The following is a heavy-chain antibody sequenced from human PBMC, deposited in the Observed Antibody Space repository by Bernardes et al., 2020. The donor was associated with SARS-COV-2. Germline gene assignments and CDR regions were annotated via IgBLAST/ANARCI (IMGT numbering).Heavy chain of an antibody. CDR3: ARVDFSNLYYFDY. V-gene: IGHV3-21*06. CDR1: GFTFSSYT. Sequence: GGSLRLSCTASGFTFSSYTFNWVRQAPGKGLEWVSSISTSSSYISYSDSVRGRFTISRDNAKSSAYLQLSSLRAEDTAVYYCARVDFSNLYYFDYWGQGTPVTVSS. J-gene: IGHJ4*02. D-gene: IGHD4-4*01. CDR2: ISTSSSYI.